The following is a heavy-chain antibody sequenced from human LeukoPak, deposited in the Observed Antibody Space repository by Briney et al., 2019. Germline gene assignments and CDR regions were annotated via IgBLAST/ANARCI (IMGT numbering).Heavy chain of an antibody. CDR1: GDSISTRDYY. D-gene: IGHD2-8*01. CDR2: IYYSGRT. V-gene: IGHV4-39*07. J-gene: IGHJ4*02. CDR3: ARDGVDGFDY. Sequence: PSETLSLTCTVSGDSISTRDYYWGWIRQPPGKELEWIGSIYYSGRTYYKSSLKSRVTISVDTSKNQFSLKLSSVTAADTAVYYCARDGVDGFDYWGQGTLVTASS.